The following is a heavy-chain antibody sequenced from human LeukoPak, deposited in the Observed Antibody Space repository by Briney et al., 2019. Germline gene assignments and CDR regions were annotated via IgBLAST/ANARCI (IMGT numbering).Heavy chain of an antibody. Sequence: GGSLRLSCAASGFTFSSYEMNWVRQAPGKGLEWVSGSSGSGGSTYYADSVKGRFTISRDNSKNELYLQMNSLRAEDTAVYYCAKGRNLYYYSSMDVWGQGTTVTVSS. V-gene: IGHV3-23*01. J-gene: IGHJ6*02. CDR3: AKGRNLYYYSSMDV. CDR1: GFTFSSYE. CDR2: SSGSGGST.